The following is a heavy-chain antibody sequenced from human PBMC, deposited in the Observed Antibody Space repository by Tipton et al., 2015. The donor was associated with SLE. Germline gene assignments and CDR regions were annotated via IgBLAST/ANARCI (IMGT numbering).Heavy chain of an antibody. CDR3: AKLRRPAVTLYYMDV. J-gene: IGHJ6*03. CDR1: GGSFSGYA. CDR2: IYYLGNT. D-gene: IGHD2-15*01. V-gene: IGHV4-59*04. Sequence: TLSLTCAVSGGSFSGYAWSWVRQPPGKGLEWIGTIYYLGNTYYNPSLKSRVTMSVDTSMNHFSLKLSSVTAADTAVYYCAKLRRPAVTLYYMDVWGKGTTVTISS.